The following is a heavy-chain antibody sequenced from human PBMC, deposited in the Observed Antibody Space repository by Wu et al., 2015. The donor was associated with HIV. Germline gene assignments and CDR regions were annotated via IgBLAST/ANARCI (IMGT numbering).Heavy chain of an antibody. CDR2: IIPIFGTA. Sequence: QVQLVQSGAEVKKPGSSVKVSCKASGGTFSSYAISWVRQAPGQGLEWMGGIIPIFGTANYAQKFQGRVTITTDESTSTAYMELSSLRSEDTAVYYCARLGPHYDSSGYYRRGEYGMDVWAKDRRSPSPQ. CDR1: GGTFSSYA. J-gene: IGHJ6*01. D-gene: IGHD3-22*01. V-gene: IGHV1-69*05. CDR3: ARLGPHYDSSGYYRRGEYGMDV.